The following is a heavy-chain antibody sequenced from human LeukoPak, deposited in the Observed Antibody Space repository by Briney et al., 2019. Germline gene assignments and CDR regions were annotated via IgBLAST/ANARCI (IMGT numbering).Heavy chain of an antibody. CDR3: ARGDSSSWSFKI. CDR2: IYYSGST. Sequence: SQTLSPTWTLAAASISSAAYYCSWIRQPPGKGLEWIGHIYYSGSTYYNPSLQSRVSLSVDTSKSQFSLILNSVTAADTAVYYCARGDSSSWSFKIWGQGSLVTVSS. V-gene: IGHV4-30-4*01. D-gene: IGHD6-13*01. J-gene: IGHJ4*02. CDR1: AASISSAAYY.